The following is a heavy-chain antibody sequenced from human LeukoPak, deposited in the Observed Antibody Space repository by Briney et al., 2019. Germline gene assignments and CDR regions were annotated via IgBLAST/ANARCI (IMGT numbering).Heavy chain of an antibody. CDR3: ARGSRIAVAGKGNWFDP. D-gene: IGHD6-19*01. J-gene: IGHJ5*02. V-gene: IGHV1-2*02. CDR2: INPNSGGT. CDR1: GYTFTSYY. Sequence: ASVKVSCKASGYTFTSYYMHWVRQAPGQGLEWMGWINPNSGGTNYGQKFQGRVTMTRDTSISTASMELTRLTSDDTAIYYCARGSRIAVAGKGNWFDPWGQGTLVTVSS.